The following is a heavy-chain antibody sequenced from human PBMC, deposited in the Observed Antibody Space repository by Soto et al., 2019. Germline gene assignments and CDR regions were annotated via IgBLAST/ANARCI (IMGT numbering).Heavy chain of an antibody. CDR1: GGSVSSGSYY. D-gene: IGHD2-15*01. Sequence: TLSLTCTVSGGSVSSGSYYWSWIRQPPGKGLEWIGYIYYSGSTNYNPSLKSRVTISVDTSKNQFSLKLSSVTAADTAVYYCARAVVAATYYYYGMDVWGQGTTVTVSS. J-gene: IGHJ6*02. V-gene: IGHV4-61*01. CDR3: ARAVVAATYYYYGMDV. CDR2: IYYSGST.